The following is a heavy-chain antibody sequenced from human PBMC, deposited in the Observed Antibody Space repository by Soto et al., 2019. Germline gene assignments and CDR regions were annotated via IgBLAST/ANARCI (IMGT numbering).Heavy chain of an antibody. CDR1: GGSFSGYY. CDR2: IDHGGST. J-gene: IGHJ6*02. Sequence: SETLSLTCAVYGGSFSGYYWSWIRQPPGKGLEWIGEIDHGGSTNYNPSLESRVTISSDTSRNQFSLKLKSVTAADTAVYFCARVGGYSYHLYGMDVWGQGTTVTVSS. D-gene: IGHD5-18*01. V-gene: IGHV4-34*01. CDR3: ARVGGYSYHLYGMDV.